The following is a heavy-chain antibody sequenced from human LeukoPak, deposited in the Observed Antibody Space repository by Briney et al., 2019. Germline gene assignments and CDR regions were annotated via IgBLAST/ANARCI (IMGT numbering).Heavy chain of an antibody. J-gene: IGHJ3*02. CDR2: INPSGGST. Sequence: ASVKVSCKASGYTFTSYYMHWVRQAPGQGLEWMGIINPSGGSTSYVQKFQGRVTMTRDASTSTVYMELSSLRSEDTAVYYCARVRHGSGSYWHAFDIWGQGTMVTVSS. CDR3: ARVRHGSGSYWHAFDI. CDR1: GYTFTSYY. D-gene: IGHD3-10*01. V-gene: IGHV1-46*01.